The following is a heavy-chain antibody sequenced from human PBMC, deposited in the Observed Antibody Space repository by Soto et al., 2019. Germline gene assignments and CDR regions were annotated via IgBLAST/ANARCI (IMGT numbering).Heavy chain of an antibody. Sequence: PSETLSLTCTVSGGSISSYYWSWIRQPPGKGLEWIGYIYYSGSTNYNPSLKSRVTISVDTSKNQFSLKLSSVTAADTAVYYCARHNYDYGDYSPRGAPMFDYYYMDVWGKGTTVTVSS. V-gene: IGHV4-59*08. CDR1: GGSISSYY. D-gene: IGHD4-17*01. CDR3: ARHNYDYGDYSPRGAPMFDYYYMDV. CDR2: IYYSGST. J-gene: IGHJ6*03.